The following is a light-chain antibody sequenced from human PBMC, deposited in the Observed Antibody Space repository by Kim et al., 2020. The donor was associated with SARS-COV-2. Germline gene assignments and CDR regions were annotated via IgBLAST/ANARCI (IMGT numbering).Light chain of an antibody. CDR2: AAS. CDR1: QGISSY. Sequence: STGDIVTNACRASQGISSYLAWYQQKPGKAPKLLIYAASTLQSGVPSRFSGSGSGTDFTLTISCLQSEDFATYYCQQYYSYPRTFGQGTKLEI. CDR3: QQYYSYPRT. J-gene: IGKJ2*01. V-gene: IGKV1-8*01.